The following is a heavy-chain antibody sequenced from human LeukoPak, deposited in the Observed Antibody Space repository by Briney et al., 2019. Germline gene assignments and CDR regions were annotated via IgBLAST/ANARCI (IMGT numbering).Heavy chain of an antibody. CDR1: GFTFSSYS. CDR3: ARGLGVDIVVVPAASYYGMDV. J-gene: IGHJ6*02. D-gene: IGHD2-2*01. CDR2: ISSSSSYI. Sequence: NPGGSLRLSCAASGFTFSSYSMNWVRQAPGKGLEWVSSISSSSSYIYYADSVKGRFTISRDNAKNSLYLQMNSLRAEDTAAYYCARGLGVDIVVVPAASYYGMDVWGQGTTVTVSS. V-gene: IGHV3-21*01.